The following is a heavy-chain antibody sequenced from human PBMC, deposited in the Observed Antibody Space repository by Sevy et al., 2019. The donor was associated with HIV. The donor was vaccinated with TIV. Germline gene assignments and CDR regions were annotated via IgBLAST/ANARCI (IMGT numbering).Heavy chain of an antibody. Sequence: GGSLRLSCAASGFTFSTYGMHWVRQAPGKGLEWVAVIWFDESNTYYADSVKGRFTISRDDSKNSLYLQLNSLRAEDTAIYYCARKYDSSGYFDYWGQGTLVTVSS. D-gene: IGHD3-22*01. V-gene: IGHV3-33*01. CDR3: ARKYDSSGYFDY. J-gene: IGHJ4*02. CDR1: GFTFSTYG. CDR2: IWFDESNT.